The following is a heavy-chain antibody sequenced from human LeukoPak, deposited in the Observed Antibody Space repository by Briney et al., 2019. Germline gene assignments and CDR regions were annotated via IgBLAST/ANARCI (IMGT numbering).Heavy chain of an antibody. Sequence: PSGTLSLTCAVSGGSISSNNWWSWVRQPPGKGLEWIGEIYHSGSTNYNPSLKSRVTISVDKSKNQFSLNLSSVTAADTAVYYCARSESLNMIVVVNRYAFDIWGQGTMVTVSS. CDR3: ARSESLNMIVVVNRYAFDI. D-gene: IGHD3-22*01. CDR1: GGSISSNNW. J-gene: IGHJ3*02. V-gene: IGHV4-4*02. CDR2: IYHSGST.